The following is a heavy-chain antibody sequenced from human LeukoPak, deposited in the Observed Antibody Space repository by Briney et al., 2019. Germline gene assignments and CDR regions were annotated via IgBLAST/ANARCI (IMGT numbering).Heavy chain of an antibody. J-gene: IGHJ6*03. CDR3: ARDQRVAGDYYYMDV. Sequence: ASVKVSCKASGGTFSSYAISWVRQAPGQGLEWMGGIIPIFGTANYAQKFQGRVTITTDESTSTAYMELSSLRSEDTAVYYCARDQRVAGDYYYMDVWGKGTTVTVSS. CDR1: GGTFSSYA. V-gene: IGHV1-69*05. CDR2: IIPIFGTA. D-gene: IGHD2-15*01.